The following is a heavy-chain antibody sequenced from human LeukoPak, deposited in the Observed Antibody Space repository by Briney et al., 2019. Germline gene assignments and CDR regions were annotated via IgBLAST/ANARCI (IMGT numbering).Heavy chain of an antibody. CDR3: AHSGDYGDYVYPFDY. V-gene: IGHV2-5*01. D-gene: IGHD4-17*01. CDR2: IYLNDDK. CDR1: GFSLSTSGVG. J-gene: IGHJ4*02. Sequence: SGPTLVNPTQTLTLTCTFSGFSLSTSGVGVGWIRQPPGKALEWLVLIYLNDDKRYSPSLKSRLTITKDTSKNQVVLTMTNVDPVDTATYYCAHSGDYGDYVYPFDYWGQGTLVSVSS.